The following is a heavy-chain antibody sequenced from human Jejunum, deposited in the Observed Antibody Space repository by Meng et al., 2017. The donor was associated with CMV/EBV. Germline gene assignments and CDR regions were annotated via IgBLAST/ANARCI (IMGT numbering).Heavy chain of an antibody. CDR2: LGDNGGNK. D-gene: IGHD6-25*01. V-gene: IGHV3-23*01. J-gene: IGHJ4*02. CDR1: GCRCRNEA. Sequence: AASGCRCRNEARSWGRQAPGKGLQWVEALGDNGGNKHYTDAVTGRVTISRDNSNNTVHLQLNSLRVEDTARYYCARDRYASPGAKDYWGRGALVTVSS. CDR3: ARDRYASPGAKDY.